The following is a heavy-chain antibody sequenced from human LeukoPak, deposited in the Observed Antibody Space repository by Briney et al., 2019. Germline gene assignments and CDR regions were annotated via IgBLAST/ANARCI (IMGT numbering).Heavy chain of an antibody. CDR1: AFTFSSYA. Sequence: GGSLRLSCAASAFTFSSYAMSWVSQAAGKGLEWVSAISGGGSTYYEESVKGRFIISRDNSKNTVYLQLNRLRAEDTAVYYCARGGDTIGSIRSPFDIWGQGTMVTVSS. V-gene: IGHV3-23*01. CDR2: ISGGGST. J-gene: IGHJ3*02. D-gene: IGHD3-22*01. CDR3: ARGGDTIGSIRSPFDI.